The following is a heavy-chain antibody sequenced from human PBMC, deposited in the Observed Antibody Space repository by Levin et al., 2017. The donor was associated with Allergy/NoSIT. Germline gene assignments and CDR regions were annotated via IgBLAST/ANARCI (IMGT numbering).Heavy chain of an antibody. Sequence: GESLKISCKASGYTFTGYYMHWVRQAPGQGLEWMGRINPNSGGTNYAQKFQGRVTMTRDTSISTAYMELSRLRSDDTAVYYCARGGVYCSGGSCRNWYFDLWGRGTLVTVSS. V-gene: IGHV1-2*06. CDR2: INPNSGGT. D-gene: IGHD2-15*01. J-gene: IGHJ2*01. CDR1: GYTFTGYY. CDR3: ARGGVYCSGGSCRNWYFDL.